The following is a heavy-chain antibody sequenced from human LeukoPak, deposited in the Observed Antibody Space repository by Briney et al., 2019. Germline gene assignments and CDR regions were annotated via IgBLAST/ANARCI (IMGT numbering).Heavy chain of an antibody. CDR2: IYHSGST. CDR3: ASSFYGSGENDY. Sequence: SETLSLTCAVSGGSISSSNWWSWVRQPPGKGLEWIGEIYHSGSTNYNPSLKSRVTISVDKSKNQFSLKLSSVTAADTAVYYCASSFYGSGENDYWGQGTLVTVSS. J-gene: IGHJ4*02. V-gene: IGHV4-4*02. CDR1: GGSISSSNW. D-gene: IGHD3-10*01.